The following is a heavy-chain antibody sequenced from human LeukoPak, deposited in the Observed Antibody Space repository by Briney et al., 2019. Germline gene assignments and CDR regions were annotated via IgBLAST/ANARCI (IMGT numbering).Heavy chain of an antibody. CDR2: IRYDGSNK. V-gene: IGHV3-30*02. CDR3: AKDYYYYGSGRMGGAYFDY. D-gene: IGHD3-10*01. J-gene: IGHJ4*02. Sequence: PGGSLRLSCAASGFTFSSYGMHWVRQAPGKGLEWVAFIRYDGSNKYYADSVKGRFTISRDNSKNTLYLQMNSLRAEDTAVYYCAKDYYYYGSGRMGGAYFDYWGQGTLVTVSS. CDR1: GFTFSSYG.